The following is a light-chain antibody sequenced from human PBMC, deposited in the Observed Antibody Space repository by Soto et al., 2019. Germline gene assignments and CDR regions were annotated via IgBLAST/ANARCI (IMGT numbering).Light chain of an antibody. Sequence: ESVLAQSPATLSLSRGERAALSCRASQSVSSYLAWYQQKPGQAPRLLIYDASNRATGIPARFSGSGSGTDFTLTISSLEPEDFAVYYCQQRSNWPSITFGQGTRLEIK. V-gene: IGKV3-11*01. CDR3: QQRSNWPSIT. J-gene: IGKJ5*01. CDR2: DAS. CDR1: QSVSSY.